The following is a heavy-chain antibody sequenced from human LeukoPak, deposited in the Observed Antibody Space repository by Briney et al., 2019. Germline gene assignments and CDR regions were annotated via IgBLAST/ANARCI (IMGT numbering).Heavy chain of an antibody. D-gene: IGHD6-13*01. V-gene: IGHV3-7*01. CDR1: GFTFSSYW. Sequence: PGGSLRLSCAASGFTFSSYWMRWVRQAPGKGLEWVANINQDGGQKNYMDSVKGRFTISRDNAKNSLYLQMNSLRAEDMAVYYCASPYSSRWYELCYWGQGTLVTVSS. CDR2: INQDGGQK. CDR3: ASPYSSRWYELCY. J-gene: IGHJ4*02.